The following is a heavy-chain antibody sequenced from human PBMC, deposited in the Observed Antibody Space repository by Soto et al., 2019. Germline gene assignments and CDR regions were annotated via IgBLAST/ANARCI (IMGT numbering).Heavy chain of an antibody. J-gene: IGHJ6*02. CDR2: IYYSGST. Sequence: LSLTCTVSGGSISSGGYYWSGIREHPGKGLEWIGYIYYSGSTYYNPSLKSRVTISVDTSKNQFSLKLSSVTAADTAVYYCARGEGPPIFGVVPSPYYYYGMDVWGQGTTVPLSS. CDR1: GGSISSGGYY. V-gene: IGHV4-31*03. D-gene: IGHD3-3*01. CDR3: ARGEGPPIFGVVPSPYYYYGMDV.